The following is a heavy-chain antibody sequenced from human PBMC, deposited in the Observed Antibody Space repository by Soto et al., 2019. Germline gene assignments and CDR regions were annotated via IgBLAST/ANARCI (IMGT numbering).Heavy chain of an antibody. CDR1: GFTFSTYW. CDR2: INSGGGTT. J-gene: IGHJ4*02. CDR3: ARWFTYGNFDYFDD. Sequence: PGGSLRLSCAASGFTFSTYWMHWFRQAPGKGLVWVSRINSGGGTTTYADSVKGRFTISRDNAKNTLYLQMNGLRAEDTAIYYCARWFTYGNFDYFDDWGQGTQVTVAS. V-gene: IGHV3-74*01. D-gene: IGHD3-10*01.